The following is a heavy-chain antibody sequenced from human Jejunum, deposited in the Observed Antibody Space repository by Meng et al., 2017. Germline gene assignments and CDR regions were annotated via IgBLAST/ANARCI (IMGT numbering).Heavy chain of an antibody. D-gene: IGHD1-26*01. CDR1: GDYVRSDNYY. V-gene: IGHV4-61*01. Sequence: QVQLQESGPGLVRPSETLSLPCTVLGDYVRSDNYYWSWIRQPPGKGLEWIGYIYYSGSTDHNPSLKSRVTMSVATSRNQFSLNLSSVTAADTAVYYCARVILYSGSYYFDSWGQGTLVTVSS. CDR3: ARVILYSGSYYFDS. CDR2: IYYSGST. J-gene: IGHJ4*02.